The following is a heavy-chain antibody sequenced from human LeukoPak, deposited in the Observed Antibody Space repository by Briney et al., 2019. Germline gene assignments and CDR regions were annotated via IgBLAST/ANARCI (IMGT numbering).Heavy chain of an antibody. CDR3: ARSMVRGVIILDY. V-gene: IGHV3-21*01. J-gene: IGHJ4*02. Sequence: PGGSLRLSCAASGFTFSSYSMNWVRQAPGKGLEWGSSISSSSSYIYYADSVKGRFTISRDNAKNSLYLQMNSLRAEDTAVYYCARSMVRGVIILDYWGQGTLVTVSS. D-gene: IGHD3-10*01. CDR2: ISSSSSYI. CDR1: GFTFSSYS.